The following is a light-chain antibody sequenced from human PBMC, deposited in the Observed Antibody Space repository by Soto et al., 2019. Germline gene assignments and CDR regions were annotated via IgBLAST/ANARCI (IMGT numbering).Light chain of an antibody. CDR3: QQIYSTPPS. CDR1: QSISSY. J-gene: IGKJ4*01. CDR2: AAS. V-gene: IGKV1-39*01. Sequence: DIQITQSPSSLSASVGDRVTITCRASQSISSYLNGYQQKQGKAPKLLIYAASSWQSGVPSRFTGTASGTALTLTMSRLQTAHFATSYCQQIYSTPPSFGGGPRWIS.